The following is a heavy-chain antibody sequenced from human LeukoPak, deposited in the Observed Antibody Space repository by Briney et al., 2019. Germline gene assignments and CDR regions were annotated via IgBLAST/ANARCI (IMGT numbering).Heavy chain of an antibody. J-gene: IGHJ4*02. V-gene: IGHV3-23*01. Sequence: GGSLRLSCTASGFTFGNYAVNWVRQAPGKGLEWVSAISGSGGSTYYADSVKGRFTISRDNSKNTLYLQMNSLRAEDTAVYYCAKDEMVPGVHAYYFDYWGQGTLVTVSS. CDR1: GFTFGNYA. CDR3: AKDEMVPGVHAYYFDY. CDR2: ISGSGGST. D-gene: IGHD3-10*01.